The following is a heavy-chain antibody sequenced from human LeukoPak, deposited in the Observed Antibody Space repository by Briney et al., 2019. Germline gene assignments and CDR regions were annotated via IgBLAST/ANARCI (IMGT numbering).Heavy chain of an antibody. J-gene: IGHJ3*02. CDR2: INPNSGGI. CDR1: GYTFTVYY. Sequence: ASVKVSCKASGYTFTVYYMHWVRQAPGQGLEWMGWINPNSGGIYYAQKFQGRVTMTRDTSIDTAYMELSRLRSDDTAVYYCARQIVAVPAALRAFDIWGQGTMVTVSS. V-gene: IGHV1-2*02. D-gene: IGHD2-2*01. CDR3: ARQIVAVPAALRAFDI.